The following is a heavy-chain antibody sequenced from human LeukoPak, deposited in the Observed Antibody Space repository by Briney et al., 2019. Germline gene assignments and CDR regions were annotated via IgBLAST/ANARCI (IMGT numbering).Heavy chain of an antibody. D-gene: IGHD6-19*01. Sequence: PSETLSLTCTVSGGSMSSYYWSWIRQPPGKGLEWIGYIYYSGSTNYNPSLKSRVTISVDASKNQFSLKLSSVTAADTAVYYCARPLYSSGWYALDYWGQGTLVTVSS. V-gene: IGHV4-59*01. CDR3: ARPLYSSGWYALDY. CDR2: IYYSGST. CDR1: GGSMSSYY. J-gene: IGHJ4*02.